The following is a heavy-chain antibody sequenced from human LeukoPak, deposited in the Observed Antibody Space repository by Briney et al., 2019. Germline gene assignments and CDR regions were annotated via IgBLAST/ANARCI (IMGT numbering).Heavy chain of an antibody. CDR1: GFTFDDYG. J-gene: IGHJ4*02. CDR3: ARVVRVGATDYFDY. CDR2: INWNGGST. Sequence: GGSLRLSRAASGFTFDDYGMSWVRQAPGKGLEWVSGINWNGGSTGYADSVRGRFTISRDNAKNSLYLQMNSLRAEDTALYYCARVVRVGATDYFDYWGQGTLVTVSS. D-gene: IGHD1-26*01. V-gene: IGHV3-20*04.